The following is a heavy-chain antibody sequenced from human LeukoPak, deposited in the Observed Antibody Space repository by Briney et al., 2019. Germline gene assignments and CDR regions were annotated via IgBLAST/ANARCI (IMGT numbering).Heavy chain of an antibody. CDR3: ARDIYGSGSYYAY. V-gene: IGHV3-21*01. J-gene: IGHJ4*02. D-gene: IGHD3-10*01. CDR1: GFTFSSYS. Sequence: PGGSLRLSCAASGFTFSSYSMNWVRQAPGKGPEWVSSISSSSSYIYYADSVKGRFTISRDNAKNSLYLQMNSLRAEDTAVYYCARDIYGSGSYYAYWGQGTLVTVSS. CDR2: ISSSSSYI.